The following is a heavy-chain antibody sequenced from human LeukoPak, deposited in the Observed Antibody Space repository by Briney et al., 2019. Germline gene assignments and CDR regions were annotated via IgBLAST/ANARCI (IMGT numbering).Heavy chain of an antibody. CDR3: ARAGYGDYVLSFDI. V-gene: IGHV4-59*02. CDR1: GGSVSSYY. D-gene: IGHD4-17*01. CDR2: IYYSGST. J-gene: IGHJ3*02. Sequence: SETLSLTCTVSGGSVSSYYWSWIRQPPGKGLERIGYIYYSGSTNYNPSLKSRVTISVDTSKNQFSLKLSSVTAADTAVYYCARAGYGDYVLSFDIWGQGTMVTVSS.